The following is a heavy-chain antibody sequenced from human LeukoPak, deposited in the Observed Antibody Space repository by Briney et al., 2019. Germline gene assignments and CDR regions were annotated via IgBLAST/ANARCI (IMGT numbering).Heavy chain of an antibody. D-gene: IGHD3-22*01. CDR1: GGSFSAYY. CDR2: SNHRGDT. J-gene: IGHJ3*01. V-gene: IGHV4-34*01. CDR3: ARLLDNDISGDPDTFDV. Sequence: SQTLSLTCAVYGGSFSAYYWSWIRQSTGKGLEWIAESNHRGDTNYNPSVKSRVTISVDTSKIQFSLKVTSLTAADTAVYYCARLLDNDISGDPDTFDVWGQGTTVIVSS.